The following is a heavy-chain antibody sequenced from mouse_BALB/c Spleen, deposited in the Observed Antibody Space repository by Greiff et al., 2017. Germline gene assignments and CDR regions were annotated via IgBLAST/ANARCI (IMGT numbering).Heavy chain of an antibody. V-gene: IGHV1S135*01. CDR3: ARGVRRGDAMDY. D-gene: IGHD2-14*01. CDR1: GYSFTGYN. Sequence: EVKLMESGPELGKPGASVKISCKASGYSFTGYNMYWVKQSHRKSLEWIGYIDPYNGGTSYNQKSKGKATLTVDKSSSTAYMHLNSLTSEDSAIYYCARGVRRGDAMDYWGQGTSVTVSS. CDR2: IDPYNGGT. J-gene: IGHJ4*01.